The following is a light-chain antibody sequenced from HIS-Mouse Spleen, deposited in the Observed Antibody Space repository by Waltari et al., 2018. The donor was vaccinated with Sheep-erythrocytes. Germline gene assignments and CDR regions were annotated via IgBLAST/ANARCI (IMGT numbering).Light chain of an antibody. CDR1: QSISSY. CDR2: AAS. V-gene: IGKV1-39*01. Sequence: DIQMTQSPSSLSASVGDRVTITCRASQSISSYLNWYQQKPGKAPKLLIYAASSLQSGVPSRFSGSGSVIDFTLTISSLQPEDFATYYCQQSYSTPPLTFGGGTKVEIK. J-gene: IGKJ4*01. CDR3: QQSYSTPPLT.